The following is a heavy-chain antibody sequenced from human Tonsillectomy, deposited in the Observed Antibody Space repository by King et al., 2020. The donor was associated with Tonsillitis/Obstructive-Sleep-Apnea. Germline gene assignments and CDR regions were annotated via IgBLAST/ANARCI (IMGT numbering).Heavy chain of an antibody. CDR2: IGYDGSNK. CDR1: GFTFSSYG. V-gene: IGHV3-33*01. Sequence: VPLLAPLAVAVQPGRSLRLSCAASGFTFSSYGMHWVRQAPCTGLDWAAVIGYDGSNKYYADTVKGRFTLCRDNSKNTLYLHMNSLRAEDTAVYYCARVAIVVVPAAMSYDYFDYWGQGTLVTVSS. CDR3: ARVAIVVVPAAMSYDYFDY. J-gene: IGHJ4*02. D-gene: IGHD2-2*03.